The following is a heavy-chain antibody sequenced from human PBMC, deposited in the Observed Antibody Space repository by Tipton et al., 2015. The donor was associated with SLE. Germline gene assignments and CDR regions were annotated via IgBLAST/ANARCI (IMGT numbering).Heavy chain of an antibody. CDR1: GGSISSGGSY. CDR3: ARGLLWGAFDI. J-gene: IGHJ3*02. Sequence: TLSLTCTVSGGSISSGGSYWSWFRQHPGKGLEWIGYIYYSGSTYYNPSLKSRVTISVDTSKNQFSLKLSSVTAADTAVYYCARGLLWGAFDIWGQGTMVTVSS. D-gene: IGHD3-10*01. V-gene: IGHV4-31*03. CDR2: IYYSGST.